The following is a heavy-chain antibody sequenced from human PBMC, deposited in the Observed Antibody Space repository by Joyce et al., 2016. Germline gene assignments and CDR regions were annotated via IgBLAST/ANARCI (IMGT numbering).Heavy chain of an antibody. V-gene: IGHV1-24*01. J-gene: IGHJ5*02. CDR1: GKSLSELS. CDR2: FQPEDGET. D-gene: IGHD3-16*01. CDR3: TISSVHGWGVWVS. Sequence: QVQLAQSGPEVKTPGASVKVSCKMSGKSLSELSIHWVRLFPGKGLEWLGGFQPEDGETMYAENLPGRVTMTEDTSTDTGYMELNSLTFEDTAVYYCTISSVHGWGVWVSWGQGTLVTVSS.